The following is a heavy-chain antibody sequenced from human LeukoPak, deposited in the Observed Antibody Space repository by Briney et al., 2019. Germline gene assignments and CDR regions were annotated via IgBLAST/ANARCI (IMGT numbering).Heavy chain of an antibody. V-gene: IGHV3-73*01. CDR2: IKSKANSYVT. D-gene: IGHD2-2*01. CDR3: FVRQVSASFVDY. CDR1: GFTFSDST. J-gene: IGHJ4*02. Sequence: GGSLKLSCAASGFTFSDSTMYWVRQASGKGLEWVGRIKSKANSYVTEYGASVTGRFTISRDDSKNTAYVQMNSLKIEDTAVYYCFVRQVSASFVDYWGQGTLVTVSS.